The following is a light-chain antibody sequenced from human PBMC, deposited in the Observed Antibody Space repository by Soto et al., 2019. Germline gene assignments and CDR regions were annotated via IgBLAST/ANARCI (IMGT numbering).Light chain of an antibody. CDR2: EVS. J-gene: IGLJ1*01. CDR1: SSDVGGYNY. Sequence: QSALTQPPSASGSPGQSVTISCTGTSSDVGGYNYVSWYQQHPGKAPKLMIYEVSKRPSAVPDRFSGSKSGNTASLTVSGLQAEDDADYYCSSDAGSLDVFGTGTKLTVL. CDR3: SSDAGSLDV. V-gene: IGLV2-8*01.